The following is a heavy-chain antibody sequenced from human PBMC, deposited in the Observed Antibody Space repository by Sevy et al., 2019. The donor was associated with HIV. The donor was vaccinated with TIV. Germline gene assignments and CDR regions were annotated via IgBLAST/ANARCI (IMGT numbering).Heavy chain of an antibody. D-gene: IGHD2-15*01. V-gene: IGHV1-18*01. Sequence: ASVKVSCKASGYTFTSYGISWVRQSPGQGLEWMGWISAYNGNTNYAQKLQGRVTRTTETATSTAYMELRSLRSDDTAVYYCARDECSGGSCYSEWFDPWGQGTLVTVSS. CDR1: GYTFTSYG. CDR3: ARDECSGGSCYSEWFDP. CDR2: ISAYNGNT. J-gene: IGHJ5*02.